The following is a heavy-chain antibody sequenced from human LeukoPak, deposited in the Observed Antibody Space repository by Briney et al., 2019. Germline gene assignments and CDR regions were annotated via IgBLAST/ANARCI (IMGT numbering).Heavy chain of an antibody. V-gene: IGHV1-69*05. CDR2: IIPIFGTA. D-gene: IGHD3-22*01. J-gene: IGHJ4*02. Sequence: ASVKVSCKASGGTFSSYAISWVRQAPGQGLEWMGRIIPIFGTANYAQKFQGRVTITTDESTSTAYMELSSLRSEDTAVYYCARDYYDSSGYLYWGQGTLVTDSS. CDR3: ARDYYDSSGYLY. CDR1: GGTFSSYA.